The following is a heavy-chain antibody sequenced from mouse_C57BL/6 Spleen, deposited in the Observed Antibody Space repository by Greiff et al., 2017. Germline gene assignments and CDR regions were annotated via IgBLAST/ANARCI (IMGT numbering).Heavy chain of an antibody. Sequence: EVKLQESGPGLVKPSQSLSLTCSVTGYSITSGYYWNWIRQFPGNKLEWMGYISYDGSNNYNPSLKNRISITRDTSKNQFFLKLNSVTTEDTATYYCARVDLTFYYAMDYWGQGTSVTVSS. J-gene: IGHJ4*01. V-gene: IGHV3-6*01. CDR2: ISYDGSN. CDR1: GYSITSGYY. CDR3: ARVDLTFYYAMDY. D-gene: IGHD2-13*01.